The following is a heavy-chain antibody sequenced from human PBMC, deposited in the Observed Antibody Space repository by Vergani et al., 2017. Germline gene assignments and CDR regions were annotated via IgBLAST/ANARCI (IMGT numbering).Heavy chain of an antibody. D-gene: IGHD3-22*01. CDR2: INPIDSKI. J-gene: IGHJ5*02. CDR3: TGVGWSYYDSSGYDYAPGGWFDP. Sequence: EVMLVQSGAEVKKPGESLKISCKYSESSFISNEIAWVRQMSGKGLQWMGNINPIDSKIAYSPSFQGQAIMSLDKSITTAYLQWRSLKASDTAIYYCTGVGWSYYDSSGYDYAPGGWFDPWGQGTLVTVSS. V-gene: IGHV5-51*03. CDR1: ESSFISNE.